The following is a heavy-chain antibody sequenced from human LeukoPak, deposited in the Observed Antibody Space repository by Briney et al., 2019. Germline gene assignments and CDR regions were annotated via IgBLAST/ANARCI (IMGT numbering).Heavy chain of an antibody. CDR1: GYSISSGYY. J-gene: IGHJ4*02. V-gene: IGHV4-38-2*02. CDR2: IYHSGST. CDR3: ASNVVVVGGTGYFDY. Sequence: SETLSLTCTVSGYSISSGYYWGWIRQPPGKGLEWIGSIYHSGSTYYNPSLKSRVTISVDTSKNQFSLKLSSVTAADTAVYYCASNVVVVGGTGYFDYWGQGTLVTVSS. D-gene: IGHD2-15*01.